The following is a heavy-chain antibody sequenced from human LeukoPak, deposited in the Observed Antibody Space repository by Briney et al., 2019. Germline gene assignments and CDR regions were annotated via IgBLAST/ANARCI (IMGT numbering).Heavy chain of an antibody. CDR2: INHSGST. J-gene: IGHJ4*02. CDR1: GGSFSGYY. CDR3: ARDHSSGWYT. Sequence: PSETLSLTCAVYGGSFSGYYWSWIRQPPGKGLEWIGEINHSGSTNYNPSLKSRVTISVDTSKNQFSLKLSSVTPEDTAVYYCARDHSSGWYTWGQGTLVTVSS. D-gene: IGHD6-19*01. V-gene: IGHV4-34*01.